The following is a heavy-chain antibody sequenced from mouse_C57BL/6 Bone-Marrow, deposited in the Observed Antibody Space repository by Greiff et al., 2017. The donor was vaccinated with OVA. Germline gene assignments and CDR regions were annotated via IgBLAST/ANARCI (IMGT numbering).Heavy chain of an antibody. J-gene: IGHJ3*01. CDR3: ARECYDYDAVSAD. D-gene: IGHD2-4*01. Sequence: DVHLVESGGDLVKPGGSLKLSCAASGFTFSSYGMSWVRQTPDKRLEWVATISSGGSYTYYPDSVTGRSTISRDNAKNTLYLQMSSLKSEDTALYYCARECYDYDAVSADWGQGTLVTVSA. CDR2: ISSGGSYT. V-gene: IGHV5-6*01. CDR1: GFTFSSYG.